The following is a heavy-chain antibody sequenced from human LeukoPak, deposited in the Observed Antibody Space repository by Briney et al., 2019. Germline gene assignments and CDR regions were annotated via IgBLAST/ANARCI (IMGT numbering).Heavy chain of an antibody. CDR3: ARDWAVAGLNWFDP. D-gene: IGHD6-19*01. Sequence: GGSLRLSCAAPGFTFSSYSMNWVRQAPGKGLEWVSYISSSSSTIYYADSVKGRFTISRDNAKNSLYLQMNSLRAEDTAVYYCARDWAVAGLNWFDPWGQGTLVTVSS. J-gene: IGHJ5*02. V-gene: IGHV3-48*04. CDR1: GFTFSSYS. CDR2: ISSSSSTI.